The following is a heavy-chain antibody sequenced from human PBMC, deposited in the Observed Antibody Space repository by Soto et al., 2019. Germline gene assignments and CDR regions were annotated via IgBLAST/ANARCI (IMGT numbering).Heavy chain of an antibody. V-gene: IGHV1-18*04. CDR1: GYTFTSYG. J-gene: IGHJ6*02. D-gene: IGHD3-3*01. CDR2: ISAYNGNT. CDR3: ARASYYDFWSGYPYYYYGMDV. Sequence: QVQLVQSGAEVKKPGASVKVSCKASGYTFTSYGISWVRQAPGQGLEWMGWISAYNGNTKYAQKLQGRVTMTTDTSTSTAYMELRSLRSDDTAVYYCARASYYDFWSGYPYYYYGMDVWGQGTTVTVSS.